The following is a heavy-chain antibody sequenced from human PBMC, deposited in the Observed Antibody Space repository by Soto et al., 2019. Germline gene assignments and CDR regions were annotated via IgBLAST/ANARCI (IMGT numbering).Heavy chain of an antibody. J-gene: IGHJ4*02. CDR1: GYTFTSYG. Sequence: GASVKVSCKASGYTFTSYGISWVRQAPGQGLEWMGWISAYNGNTNYAQKLQGRVTMTTDTSTSTAYMELRSLRSDDTAVYYCAREDYDIMTTVTTPDYWGQGTLVTVSS. CDR2: ISAYNGNT. V-gene: IGHV1-18*01. D-gene: IGHD4-17*01. CDR3: AREDYDIMTTVTTPDY.